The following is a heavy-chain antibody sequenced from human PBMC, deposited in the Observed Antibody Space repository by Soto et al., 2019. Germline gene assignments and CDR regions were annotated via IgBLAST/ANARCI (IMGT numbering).Heavy chain of an antibody. CDR2: IWYDGSNK. J-gene: IGHJ4*02. Sequence: QVQLVESGGGVVQPGRSLRLSCAASGFTFSSYGMHWVRQAPGMGLEWVAVIWYDGSNKYYADSVKGRFTISRDNSKNTLYLQMNSLRAEDTAVYYCARGARAYYYDSSGYHPPFADWGQGTLVTVSS. CDR3: ARGARAYYYDSSGYHPPFAD. V-gene: IGHV3-33*01. CDR1: GFTFSSYG. D-gene: IGHD3-22*01.